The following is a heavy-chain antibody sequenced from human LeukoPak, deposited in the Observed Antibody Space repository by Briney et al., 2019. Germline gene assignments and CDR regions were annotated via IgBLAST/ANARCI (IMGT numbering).Heavy chain of an antibody. CDR3: ARDRGYYDSSGYIDY. Sequence: PSETLSLTCTVSGGSISSGGYYWSWIRQHPGKGLEWIGYIYYSGSTYYNPSLKSRVTISVDTSKNQFSLKLSSVTAADTAMYYCARDRGYYDSSGYIDYWGQGTLVTVSS. V-gene: IGHV4-31*03. J-gene: IGHJ4*02. D-gene: IGHD3-22*01. CDR2: IYYSGST. CDR1: GGSISSGGYY.